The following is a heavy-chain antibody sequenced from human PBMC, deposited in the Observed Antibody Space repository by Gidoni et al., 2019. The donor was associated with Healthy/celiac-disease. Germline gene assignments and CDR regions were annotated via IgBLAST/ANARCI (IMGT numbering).Heavy chain of an antibody. CDR2: RSYDGSNK. D-gene: IGHD1-26*01. CDR1: GFTFSSYA. V-gene: IGHV3-30-3*01. CDR3: ARGARWEPLGALKAFDI. Sequence: QLQLVASGGGVVQPGRSLRLSCAASGFTFSSYAMHWVRQAPGKGLEWGAVRSYDGSNKYYADSVKGRFTISRDNSKNTLYLQMNSMRAEDTAVYYCARGARWEPLGALKAFDIWGQGTMVTVSS. J-gene: IGHJ3*02.